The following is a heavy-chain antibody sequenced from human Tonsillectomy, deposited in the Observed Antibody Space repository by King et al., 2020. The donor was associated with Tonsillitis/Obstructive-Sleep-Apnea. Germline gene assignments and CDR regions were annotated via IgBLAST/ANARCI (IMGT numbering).Heavy chain of an antibody. CDR1: GYTFSSYG. J-gene: IGHJ4*02. CDR2: ISTYNGNT. V-gene: IGHV1-18*01. D-gene: IGHD1-26*01. CDR3: ARGSYGDY. Sequence: VQLVESGAEVKKPGSSLKVSCMASGYTFSSYGISRVRQAPVQGLEWMGWISTYNGNTNYAQTLQGRVTMTTDTSTNTAYMELRSLRSDDTAVYYCARGSYGDYWGQGTLVTVSS.